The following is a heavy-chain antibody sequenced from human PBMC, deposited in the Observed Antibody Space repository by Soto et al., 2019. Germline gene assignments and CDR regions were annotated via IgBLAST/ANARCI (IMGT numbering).Heavy chain of an antibody. J-gene: IGHJ4*02. V-gene: IGHV3-30*18. CDR1: GFTFSSYG. D-gene: IGHD1-26*01. CDR3: AKEGVGATSYFDY. CDR2: ISYDGSNK. Sequence: QVQLVESGGGVVQPGRSLRLSCAASGFTFSSYGMHWVRQAPGKGLEGVAVISYDGSNKYYADSVKGRFTISRDNSKNTLYLQMNSLRAEDTAVYYCAKEGVGATSYFDYWGQGTLVTVSS.